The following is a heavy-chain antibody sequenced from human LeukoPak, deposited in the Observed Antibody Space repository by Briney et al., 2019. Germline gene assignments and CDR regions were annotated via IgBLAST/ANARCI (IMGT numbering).Heavy chain of an antibody. J-gene: IGHJ4*02. Sequence: GGSLRLSCAASGFTFSSYAMSWVRQAPGKGLEWVSVISGRGGSTYYADSVKGRFTVSRDDSKNTLYLQMNSLRAEDTALYYCAKALVVPAAGYYFDDWGQGTLVTVSS. CDR3: AKALVVPAAGYYFDD. CDR1: GFTFSSYA. CDR2: ISGRGGST. V-gene: IGHV3-23*01. D-gene: IGHD2-2*01.